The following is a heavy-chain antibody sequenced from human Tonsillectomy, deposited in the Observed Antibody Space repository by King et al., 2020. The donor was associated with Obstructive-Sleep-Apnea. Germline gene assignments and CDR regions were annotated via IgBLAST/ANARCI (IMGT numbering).Heavy chain of an antibody. CDR3: ARDWGYHYDLGPHNWFDP. D-gene: IGHD3/OR15-3a*01. CDR2: INPSSGGT. J-gene: IGHJ5*02. CDR1: GYTFTGYY. V-gene: IGHV1-2*02. Sequence: VQLVESGAEVQKPGASVKVSCKASGYTFTGYYMHWVRQAPGQGLEWMGWINPSSGGTNYAQKFQGRVTMTRDTSINTAYMEMSRLRSDDTAVYYCARDWGYHYDLGPHNWFDPWGQGTLVTVSS.